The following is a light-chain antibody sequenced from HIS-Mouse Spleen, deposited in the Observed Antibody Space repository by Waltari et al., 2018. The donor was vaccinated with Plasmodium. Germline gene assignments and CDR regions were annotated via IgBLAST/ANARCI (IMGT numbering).Light chain of an antibody. Sequence: EIVMTQSPATLSVSPGERATLSCRASQSVSSNLAWYQQKPGQAPRRLIYGASTGATGIPARFSGSGSGTEFTLTISSLQSEDFAVYYCQQYNNWSFTFGPGTKVDIK. CDR2: GAS. CDR1: QSVSSN. J-gene: IGKJ3*01. V-gene: IGKV3-15*01. CDR3: QQYNNWSFT.